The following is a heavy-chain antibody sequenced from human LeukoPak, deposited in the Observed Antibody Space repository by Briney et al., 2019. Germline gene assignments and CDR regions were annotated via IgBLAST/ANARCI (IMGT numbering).Heavy chain of an antibody. CDR2: ISAYNGNT. CDR3: ARDYYDFWSGSFTRRFDP. Sequence: GASVKVSCKASGYTFTSYGISWVRQAPGQGLEWMGWISAYNGNTNYAQKLQGRVTMTTDTSTSTAYMELRSLRSDDTAVYYCARDYYDFWSGSFTRRFDPWGPGTLVTVSS. CDR1: GYTFTSYG. J-gene: IGHJ5*02. D-gene: IGHD3-3*01. V-gene: IGHV1-18*01.